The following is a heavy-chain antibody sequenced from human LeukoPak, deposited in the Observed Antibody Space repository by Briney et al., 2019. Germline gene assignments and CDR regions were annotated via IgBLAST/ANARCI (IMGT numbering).Heavy chain of an antibody. V-gene: IGHV3-21*01. CDR1: GFTFSSYS. J-gene: IGHJ4*02. Sequence: GGSLRPSCAASGFTFSSYSMNWVRQAPGKGLDWVSSISSSSYIYYADSVKGRFTISRDNAKNSLYLQMNSLRAEDTAVYYCASSEGIAAAGGFDYWGQGTLVTVSS. CDR2: ISSSSYI. D-gene: IGHD6-13*01. CDR3: ASSEGIAAAGGFDY.